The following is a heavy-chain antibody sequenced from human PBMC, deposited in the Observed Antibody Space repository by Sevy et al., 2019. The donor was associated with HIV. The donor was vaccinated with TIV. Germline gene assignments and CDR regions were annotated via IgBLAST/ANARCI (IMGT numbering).Heavy chain of an antibody. CDR3: ARAGTVVTGIDS. CDR2: YHTSGFT. CDR1: GGSISSGSFF. D-gene: IGHD2-21*02. Sequence: SETLSLTCSVSGGSISSGSFFWTWIRQPAGKGLEWIGRYHTSGFTNYNPSLKTRVTISVDTSNNRFSLKLNSVTATDTAVYYCARAGTVVTGIDSWGQGTLVTVSS. V-gene: IGHV4-61*02. J-gene: IGHJ4*02.